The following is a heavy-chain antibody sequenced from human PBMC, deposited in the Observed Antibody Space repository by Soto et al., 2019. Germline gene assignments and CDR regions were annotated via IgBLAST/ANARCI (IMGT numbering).Heavy chain of an antibody. Sequence: QVQLQESGPGLVKPSQTLSLTCTVSGGSISSGGYYWSWIRQHPGKGLEWIGYIYYSGSTYYNPSLNSRVTISVDTSKNQFSLKLSSVTAADTAVYYCARDSGYSYGSVIWYFDLWGRGTLVTVSS. V-gene: IGHV4-31*03. J-gene: IGHJ2*01. CDR2: IYYSGST. CDR3: ARDSGYSYGSVIWYFDL. D-gene: IGHD5-18*01. CDR1: GGSISSGGYY.